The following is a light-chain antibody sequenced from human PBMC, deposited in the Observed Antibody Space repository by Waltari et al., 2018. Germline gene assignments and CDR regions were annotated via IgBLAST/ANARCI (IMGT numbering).Light chain of an antibody. V-gene: IGLV3-25*03. J-gene: IGLJ3*02. CDR1: ALPQQY. CDR2: KDT. CDR3: QSADSSGTYRV. Sequence: YELPQPPSVSVSPGPTARITYSGDALPQQYTFWYQQKPGQAPLVLISKDTERPAGIPERFSGSISGTTVTLTISGVQAEDEADYYCQSADSSGTYRVFGGGTKLTVL.